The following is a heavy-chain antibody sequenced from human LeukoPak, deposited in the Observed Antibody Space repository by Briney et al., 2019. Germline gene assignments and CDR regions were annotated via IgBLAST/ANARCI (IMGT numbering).Heavy chain of an antibody. J-gene: IGHJ3*02. D-gene: IGHD2-2*01. CDR1: GFTFSSYE. CDR2: ISSSGSTI. Sequence: GGSLRLSCAASGFTFSSYEMNWVRQAPGKGLEWVSYISSSGSTIYYEDSVKGRFTISRDNAKNSLYLQMNSLRAEDTAVYYCARAQRSTRHAFDIWGQGTMVTVSS. CDR3: ARAQRSTRHAFDI. V-gene: IGHV3-48*03.